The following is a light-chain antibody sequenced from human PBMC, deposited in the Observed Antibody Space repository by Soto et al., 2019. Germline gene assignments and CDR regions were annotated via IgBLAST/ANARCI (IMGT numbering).Light chain of an antibody. CDR2: DAS. Sequence: PGERATLSCRASQSVRSCLAWYQQKPGQPPRLLIYDASNRATGIPARFSGSGSGTDFNLTISSLEPEDFAVYYCQQRSNWLTFGGGTKVEIK. V-gene: IGKV3-11*01. CDR1: QSVRSC. J-gene: IGKJ4*01. CDR3: QQRSNWLT.